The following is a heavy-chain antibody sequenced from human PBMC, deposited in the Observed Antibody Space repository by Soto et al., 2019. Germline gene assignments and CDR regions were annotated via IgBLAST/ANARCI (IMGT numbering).Heavy chain of an antibody. J-gene: IGHJ5*02. CDR3: ASTYSSSWYWFDP. CDR2: IFSNDEK. D-gene: IGHD2-2*01. CDR1: GFSLSNAGLG. Sequence: QVTVKESGPVLVKPTETLTLTCTVSGFSLSNAGLGVSWIRQPPGKALEWLAHIFSNDEKSYSTSLKSRPTISEDPTKGQVVLTMTTMDPVDTATYYCASTYSSSWYWFDPWGQGTLVTVSS. V-gene: IGHV2-26*04.